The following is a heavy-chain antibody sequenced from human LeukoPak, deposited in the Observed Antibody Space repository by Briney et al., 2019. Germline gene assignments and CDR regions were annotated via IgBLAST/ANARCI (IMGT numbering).Heavy chain of an antibody. J-gene: IGHJ4*02. CDR3: ARLGDGDNLRYFDY. Sequence: SETRSLTCTDSGDSISGNYWTFIRQPPWPGLALIGYTYYSGSTNYNASLKSRVTISVDTSKNQFSLKLSSVTAADKAVYYCARLGDGDNLRYFDYWGQGTLVTVSS. D-gene: IGHD5-24*01. CDR2: TYYSGST. V-gene: IGHV4-59*08. CDR1: GDSISGNY.